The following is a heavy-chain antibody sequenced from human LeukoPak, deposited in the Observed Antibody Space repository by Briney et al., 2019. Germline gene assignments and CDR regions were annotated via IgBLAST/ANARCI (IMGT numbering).Heavy chain of an antibody. CDR2: IYYSRST. D-gene: IGHD3-10*01. CDR1: GGSISSSSYY. CDR3: GRDVDHYFDL. Sequence: SETLSLTCTVSGGSISSSSYYWGWIRQPPGKGLEWIGSIYYSRSTYYNPSLKSRVSISLDTSKNQFSLTLTSVTAEDTAVYFCGRDVDHYFDLWGQGPLVTVSS. V-gene: IGHV4-39*07. J-gene: IGHJ4*02.